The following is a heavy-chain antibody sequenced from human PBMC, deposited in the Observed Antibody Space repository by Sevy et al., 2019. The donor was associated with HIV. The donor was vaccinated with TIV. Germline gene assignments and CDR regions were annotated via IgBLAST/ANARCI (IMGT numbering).Heavy chain of an antibody. CDR2: ISDYNGYT. CDR1: GYTFSSYG. J-gene: IGHJ6*02. Sequence: ASVKVSCKASGYTFSSYGISWVRQAPGQGLEWMGWISDYNGYTNYAHKFQGRVTMSTETSTKTAYMELRSLRSDETAVYFCASEGYYYRSGTYRPPNYYGMDVWGQGTAVTVSS. V-gene: IGHV1-18*01. CDR3: ASEGYYYRSGTYRPPNYYGMDV. D-gene: IGHD3-10*01.